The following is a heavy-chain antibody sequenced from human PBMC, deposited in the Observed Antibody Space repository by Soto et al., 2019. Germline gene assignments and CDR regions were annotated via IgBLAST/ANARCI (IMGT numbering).Heavy chain of an antibody. CDR3: TRSRLANYYDSSGHFGY. J-gene: IGHJ4*02. CDR1: GYTFTSYG. V-gene: IGHV1-18*01. CDR2: ISAYNGNT. D-gene: IGHD3-22*01. Sequence: ASVKVSCKASGYTFTSYGISWVRQAPGQGLERMGWISAYNGNTNYAQKLQGRVTMTTDTSTSTAYMELRRLRSDDTAVYYCTRSRLANYYDSSGHFGYWGQGTLVTVSS.